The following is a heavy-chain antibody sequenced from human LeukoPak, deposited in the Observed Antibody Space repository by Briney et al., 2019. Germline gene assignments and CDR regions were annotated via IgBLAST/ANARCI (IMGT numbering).Heavy chain of an antibody. CDR1: GYTFTDYY. CDR3: ARDGDCSGGSCYYGFDY. CDR2: INPNSGGT. Sequence: ASVKVSCKASGYTFTDYYVHWVRQAPGQGLEWMGRINPNSGGTNYAQKFQGRVTITRDTSISTAYMELSRLSPDDTAVYYRARDGDCSGGSCYYGFDYWGQGTLVPVSS. V-gene: IGHV1-2*06. J-gene: IGHJ4*02. D-gene: IGHD2-15*01.